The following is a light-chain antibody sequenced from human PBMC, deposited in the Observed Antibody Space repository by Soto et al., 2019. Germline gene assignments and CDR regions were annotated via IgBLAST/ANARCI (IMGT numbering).Light chain of an antibody. CDR1: QSVSNN. CDR2: GAS. Sequence: EIVMTQSPATLSVSAGERATLSCRASQSVSNNSAWYQQKPGQAPRLLIYGASSRATGVPDRFSGSGSGTDFSLTISRLDPADFAVYYCQQYAGSLTFGGGTKVDI. J-gene: IGKJ4*01. CDR3: QQYAGSLT. V-gene: IGKV3-20*01.